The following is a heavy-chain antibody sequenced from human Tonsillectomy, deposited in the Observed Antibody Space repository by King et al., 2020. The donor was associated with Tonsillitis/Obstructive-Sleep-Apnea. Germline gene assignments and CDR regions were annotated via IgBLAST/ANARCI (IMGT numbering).Heavy chain of an antibody. J-gene: IGHJ4*02. V-gene: IGHV3-48*03. CDR1: GFTFSSYE. D-gene: IGHD2-2*01. CDR3: AREGCSSTSCYDY. CDR2: ISSSGSTI. Sequence: VQLVESGGGLVQPGGSLRLSCAASGFTFSSYEMNWVRQAPGKGLEWVSYISSSGSTIYYADSVKGRFTISRDNAKNSLYLQMNSLRAGDTAVYYCAREGCSSTSCYDYWGQGTLVTVSS.